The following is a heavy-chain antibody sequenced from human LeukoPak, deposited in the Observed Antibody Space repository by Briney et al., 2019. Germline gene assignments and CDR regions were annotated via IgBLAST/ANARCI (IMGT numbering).Heavy chain of an antibody. CDR3: ARLRHCSSTSRYGDY. CDR1: GYSFINYW. V-gene: IGHV5-51*01. D-gene: IGHD2-2*01. Sequence: GESLKISCKGSGYSFINYWIGWVRQMPGKGLEWMGIIYPGDSDTRYSPSFQGQVTISADRSISTAYLQWSSLKASYTAIYYCARLRHCSSTSRYGDYWGQGTLVTVSS. CDR2: IYPGDSDT. J-gene: IGHJ4*02.